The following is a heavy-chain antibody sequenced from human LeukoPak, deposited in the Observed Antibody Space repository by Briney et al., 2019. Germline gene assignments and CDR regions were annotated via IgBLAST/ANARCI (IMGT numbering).Heavy chain of an antibody. D-gene: IGHD6-19*01. J-gene: IGHJ4*02. CDR3: ARIAVAGFDY. Sequence: GGPLRLSCAASGFTFSSYSMNWVRQAPGKGLEWVSSISSSSSYIYYADSVKGRFTISRDNAKNSLYLQMNSLRAEDTAVYYCARIAVAGFDYWGQGTLVTVSS. CDR2: ISSSSSYI. CDR1: GFTFSSYS. V-gene: IGHV3-21*01.